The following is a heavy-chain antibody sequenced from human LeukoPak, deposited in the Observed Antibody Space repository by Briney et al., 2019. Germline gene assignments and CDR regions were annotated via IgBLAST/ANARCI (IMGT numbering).Heavy chain of an antibody. CDR3: ASVDYYGSGNYYNDVDY. Sequence: PGGSLRLSCAASGFTFSSYSMNWVRQAPGKGLEWVSSISSSSSYIYCADSVKGRFTISRDNAKNSLYLQMNSLRAEDTALYYCASVDYYGSGNYYNDVDYWGQGTLVTVSS. D-gene: IGHD3-10*01. J-gene: IGHJ4*02. V-gene: IGHV3-21*01. CDR1: GFTFSSYS. CDR2: ISSSSSYI.